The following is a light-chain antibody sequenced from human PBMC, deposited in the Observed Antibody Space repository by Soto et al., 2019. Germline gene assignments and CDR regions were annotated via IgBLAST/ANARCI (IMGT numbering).Light chain of an antibody. CDR1: SSDIGRYNY. Sequence: QSALTQPASVSGSPGQSITISCTGTSSDIGRYNYVSWYQQHPGKAPKLMIYDVSNRPSGISNRFSGSKSGNTASLTISGLQAEDEADYYCSSYTSSSTPCVFGTGTKLTAL. CDR3: SSYTSSSTPCV. V-gene: IGLV2-14*01. J-gene: IGLJ1*01. CDR2: DVS.